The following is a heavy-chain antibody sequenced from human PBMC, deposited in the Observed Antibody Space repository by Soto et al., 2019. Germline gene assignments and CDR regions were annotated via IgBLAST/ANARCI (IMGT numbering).Heavy chain of an antibody. V-gene: IGHV3-23*01. CDR3: AKDRRGSSGWYTHFDY. CDR1: GFTFSSYD. J-gene: IGHJ4*02. D-gene: IGHD6-19*01. Sequence: GGSLRLSCVASGFTFSSYDMSWVRQAPGKGLEWVSAISGSGGSTYYADSVKGRFTISRDNSKNTLYLQMNSLRAEDTAVYYCAKDRRGSSGWYTHFDYWGQGSLVTVSS. CDR2: ISGSGGST.